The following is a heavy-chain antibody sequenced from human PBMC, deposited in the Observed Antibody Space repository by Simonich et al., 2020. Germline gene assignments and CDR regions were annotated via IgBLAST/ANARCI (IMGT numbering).Heavy chain of an antibody. CDR2: IYYSGST. Sequence: QLQLQESGPGLVKPSETLSLTCTVSGGSISSRISYWGWIRQPPGKGLEWIGSIYYSGSTYYNPSLKRRVTISVDTSKNQFSLKLSSVTAADTAVYYCARWAYSSSYFDYWGQGTLVTVSS. CDR3: ARWAYSSSYFDY. D-gene: IGHD6-6*01. V-gene: IGHV4-39*01. J-gene: IGHJ4*02. CDR1: GGSISSRISY.